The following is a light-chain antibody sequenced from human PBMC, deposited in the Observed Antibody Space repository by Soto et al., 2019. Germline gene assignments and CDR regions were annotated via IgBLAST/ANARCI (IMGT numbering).Light chain of an antibody. CDR2: SAS. CDR1: RTISTY. Sequence: DIQMAQSPSSLSAFVGDRVTITCRASRTISTYLNWYQKKPGRAPRLLIHSASSLQSGIPSRFTGSGSGTEFTLTISGLQPEDFATYYCQQSNSMLWTFGPGTEV. CDR3: QQSNSMLWT. J-gene: IGKJ1*01. V-gene: IGKV1-39*01.